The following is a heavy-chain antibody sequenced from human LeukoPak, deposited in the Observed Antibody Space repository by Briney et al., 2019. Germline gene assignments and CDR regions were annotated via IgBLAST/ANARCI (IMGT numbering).Heavy chain of an antibody. D-gene: IGHD5-18*01. CDR3: ARDAGIQLWLRTAFDI. Sequence: PGGSLRLSCAASGFTFSSYSMNWVRQAPGKGLEWVSSISSSSSYIYYADSVKGRFTISRDNAKNSLYLQMNSLRAEDTAVYYCARDAGIQLWLRTAFDIWGQGTMVTVSS. V-gene: IGHV3-21*01. CDR2: ISSSSSYI. CDR1: GFTFSSYS. J-gene: IGHJ3*02.